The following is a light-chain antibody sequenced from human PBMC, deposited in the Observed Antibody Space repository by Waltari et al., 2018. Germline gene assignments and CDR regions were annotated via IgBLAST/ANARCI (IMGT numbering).Light chain of an antibody. CDR1: QSILYTSNEKNY. CDR2: WAS. V-gene: IGKV4-1*01. Sequence: DIVMTLSPDSLLVSLGERATISRNSSQSILYTSNEKNYLAWYQQKAGQPPRLLVHWASIRESGVPDRFRGSGSGTDFTLTISNLQPEDVAFYWCQQYFNSPIAFGQGTRLEIK. J-gene: IGKJ5*01. CDR3: QQYFNSPIA.